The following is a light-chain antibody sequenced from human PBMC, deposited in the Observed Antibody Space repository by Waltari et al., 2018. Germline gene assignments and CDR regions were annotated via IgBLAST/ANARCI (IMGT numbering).Light chain of an antibody. J-gene: IGLJ2*01. CDR1: ASNIGNNY. CDR3: GTWDSSLSVVV. V-gene: IGLV1-51*01. CDR2: DNN. Sequence: QSVLTQPPSMSAAPGQKVTISRSGSASNIGNNYVSWHQQLPGTAPKLLIYDNNKRASGIPDRFSGSKSGASATLGITGLQTGDEADYYCGTWDSSLSVVVFGGGTKLTVL.